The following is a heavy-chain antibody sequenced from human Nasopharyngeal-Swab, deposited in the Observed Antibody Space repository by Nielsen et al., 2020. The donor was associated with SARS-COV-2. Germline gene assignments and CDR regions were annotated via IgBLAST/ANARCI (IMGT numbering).Heavy chain of an antibody. D-gene: IGHD2-15*01. J-gene: IGHJ2*01. Sequence: GESLKISCAASGFTFSSYSMNWVRQAPGKGLEWVSSISSSSSYIYYADSVKGRFTISRDNAKNSLYLQMNSLRAEDTAVYYCARDWGCSGGSCYVHWYFDLWGRGTLVTVSS. CDR3: ARDWGCSGGSCYVHWYFDL. CDR1: GFTFSSYS. CDR2: ISSSSSYI. V-gene: IGHV3-21*01.